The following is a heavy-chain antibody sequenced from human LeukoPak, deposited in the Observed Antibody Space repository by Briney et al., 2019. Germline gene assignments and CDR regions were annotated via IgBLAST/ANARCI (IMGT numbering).Heavy chain of an antibody. CDR2: IIPTFGTA. D-gene: IGHD3-9*01. Sequence: SVKVSFKASGGTFSSYAISWVRQAPGQGLEWMGGIIPTFGTANYAQKFQGRVTITADESTSTAYMELSSLRSEDTAVYYCARASRLRYFGSRYYFDYWGQGTLVTVSS. V-gene: IGHV1-69*13. CDR1: GGTFSSYA. J-gene: IGHJ4*02. CDR3: ARASRLRYFGSRYYFDY.